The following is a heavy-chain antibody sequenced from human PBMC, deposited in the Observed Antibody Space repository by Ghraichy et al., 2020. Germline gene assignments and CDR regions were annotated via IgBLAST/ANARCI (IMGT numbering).Heavy chain of an antibody. CDR3: ARHKANRGYFDY. V-gene: IGHV4-4*09. Sequence: SETLSLTCTVSGGSISSYYWSWIRQPPGKGLEWIGYIYTSGSTNYNPSLKSRVTISVDTSKNQFSLKLSSVTAADTAVYYCARHKANRGYFDYWGQGTLVTVSS. J-gene: IGHJ4*02. CDR1: GGSISSYY. CDR2: IYTSGST. D-gene: IGHD1-14*01.